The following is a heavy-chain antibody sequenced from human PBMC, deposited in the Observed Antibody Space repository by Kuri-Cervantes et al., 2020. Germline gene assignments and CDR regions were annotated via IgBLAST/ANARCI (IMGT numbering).Heavy chain of an antibody. CDR2: LYHSGST. V-gene: IGHV4-38-2*02. CDR3: ARSSNWAAFDY. D-gene: IGHD1-1*01. Sequence: SETLSLTCIASGYSITNTFYWGWIRQPPGKGLEWIGSLYHSGSTYYNPSLKSRVTMTVDTSKNQFSLRLSSVTAADTAVYYCARSSNWAAFDYWGQGSLVTVSS. J-gene: IGHJ4*02. CDR1: GYSITNTFY.